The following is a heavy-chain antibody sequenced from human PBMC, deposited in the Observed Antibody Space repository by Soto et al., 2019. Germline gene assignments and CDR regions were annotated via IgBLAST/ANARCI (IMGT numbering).Heavy chain of an antibody. D-gene: IGHD6-19*01. V-gene: IGHV1-69*06. CDR2: IIPIFGTA. CDR3: AKELAVAALQYYFDY. J-gene: IGHJ4*02. CDR1: GGTFSSYA. Sequence: SVKVSCKASGGTFSSYAISWVRQAPGQGLEWMGGIIPIFGTANYAQKFQGRVTITADKSTSTAYMELSSLRAEDTAVYYCAKELAVAALQYYFDYWGQGTLVTVSS.